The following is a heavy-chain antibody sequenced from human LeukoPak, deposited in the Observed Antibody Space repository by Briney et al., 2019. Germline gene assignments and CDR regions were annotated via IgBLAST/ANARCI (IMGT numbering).Heavy chain of an antibody. Sequence: GESLKISCKGSGYSFTSYWIGWVRQMPGKGLEWMGIIYPGDSDTRYSPSFQGQVTISADKSISTAYLQWSSLKASDTAMYYCARSDTAKVKRQYYYGMDVWGQGTTVTVSS. V-gene: IGHV5-51*01. CDR3: ARSDTAKVKRQYYYGMDV. CDR1: GYSFTSYW. D-gene: IGHD5-18*01. CDR2: IYPGDSDT. J-gene: IGHJ6*02.